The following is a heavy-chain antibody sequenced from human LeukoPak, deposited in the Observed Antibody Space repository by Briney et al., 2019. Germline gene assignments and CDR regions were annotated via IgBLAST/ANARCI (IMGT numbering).Heavy chain of an antibody. D-gene: IGHD4-17*01. V-gene: IGHV1-2*02. CDR2: INPNSGGT. Sequence: ASVNVSCKASGYTFTGYYMHWVRQAPGQGVEWMGWINPNSGGTNYAQKFQGRVTMTRDTSISTAYMELSRLRSDDTAVYYCARTYDYGDYSWFDPWGQGTLVTVSS. CDR1: GYTFTGYY. CDR3: ARTYDYGDYSWFDP. J-gene: IGHJ5*02.